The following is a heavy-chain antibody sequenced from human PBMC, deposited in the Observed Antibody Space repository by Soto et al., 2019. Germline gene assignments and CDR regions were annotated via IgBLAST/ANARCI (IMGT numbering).Heavy chain of an antibody. CDR2: INAGNGKT. D-gene: IGHD2-2*02. J-gene: IGHJ4*02. V-gene: IGHV1-3*01. Sequence: ASVKVSCKASGYTFTTYAMHWVRQAPGQRLEWMGWINAGNGKTKYSQKFQGRVTITRDTSATTAYMELSSLRSEDTAVYYCARAGDDCSTTNCYIIDYWRQRTLVTVSS. CDR3: ARAGDDCSTTNCYIIDY. CDR1: GYTFTTYA.